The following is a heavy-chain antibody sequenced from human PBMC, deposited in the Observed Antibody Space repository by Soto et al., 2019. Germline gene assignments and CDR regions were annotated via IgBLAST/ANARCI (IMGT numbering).Heavy chain of an antibody. CDR1: EFTFSNYA. J-gene: IGHJ4*02. CDR2: ISDNGGTT. D-gene: IGHD2-15*01. V-gene: IGHV3-23*01. Sequence: GSLRLSCAASEFTFSNYAMSWVRQAPGKGLEWVSSISDNGGTTYYADSVKGRFTISRDNSKNTLYLQMNSLRAEDTAVYYCAKDPWQLIVYFHYWCQGPHVTVSS. CDR3: AKDPWQLIVYFHY.